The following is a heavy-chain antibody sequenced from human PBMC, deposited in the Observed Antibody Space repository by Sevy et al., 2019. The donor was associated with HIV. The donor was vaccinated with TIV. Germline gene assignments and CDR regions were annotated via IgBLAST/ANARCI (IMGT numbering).Heavy chain of an antibody. J-gene: IGHJ5*02. CDR3: ARDLNILTGYYNGGLDP. CDR2: ISYDGSNK. CDR1: GFTFSSYA. V-gene: IGHV3-30-3*01. D-gene: IGHD3-9*01. Sequence: GGSLRLPCAASGFTFSSYAMHWVRQAPGKGLEWVAVISYDGSNKYYADSVKGRFTISRDNSKNTLYLQMNSLRAEDTAVYYCARDLNILTGYYNGGLDPWGQGTLVTVSS.